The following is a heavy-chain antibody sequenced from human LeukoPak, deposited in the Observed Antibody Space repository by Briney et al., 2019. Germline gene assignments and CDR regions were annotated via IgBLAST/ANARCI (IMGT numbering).Heavy chain of an antibody. CDR3: ARDRIKSGSYYFDY. D-gene: IGHD1-26*01. V-gene: IGHV3-21*01. Sequence: GGSLRLSCAASGFSFSDYAMNWVRQAPGKGLEWVSSISSGSSNIYYADSVKGRFTIARDNAKNSLYLQMNSLRAEDTAVYYCARDRIKSGSYYFDYWGQGTLVTVSS. J-gene: IGHJ4*02. CDR1: GFSFSDYA. CDR2: ISSGSSNI.